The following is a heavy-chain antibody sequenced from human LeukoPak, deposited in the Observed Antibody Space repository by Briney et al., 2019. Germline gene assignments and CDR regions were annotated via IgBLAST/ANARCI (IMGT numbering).Heavy chain of an antibody. CDR2: ISYDGSNE. J-gene: IGHJ6*02. V-gene: IGHV3-30-3*01. CDR1: GFTFSNYV. Sequence: PGRSLRLSCVASGFTFSNYVMHWVRQAPGKGLDWVALISYDGSNENYADSVKGRFTISRDNSKNTLYLQMNSLRAEDTAVYYCARVFRITKTTGMDVWGQGTTVTVSS. CDR3: ARVFRITKTTGMDV. D-gene: IGHD3-10*01.